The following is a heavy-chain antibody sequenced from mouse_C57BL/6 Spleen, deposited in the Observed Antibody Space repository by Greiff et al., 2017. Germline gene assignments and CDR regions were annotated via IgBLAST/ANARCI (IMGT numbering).Heavy chain of an antibody. CDR1: GYTFTDYY. Sequence: VQLQQSGPELVKPGASVKISCKASGYTFTDYYMNWVKQSHGKSLEWIGDINPNNGGTSYNQKFKGKATLTVDKSSSTAYMELRSLTSEDSEVYYGARSPYDYDEYYFDYWGQGTTLTVSS. CDR3: ARSPYDYDEYYFDY. V-gene: IGHV1-26*01. J-gene: IGHJ2*01. CDR2: INPNNGGT. D-gene: IGHD2-4*01.